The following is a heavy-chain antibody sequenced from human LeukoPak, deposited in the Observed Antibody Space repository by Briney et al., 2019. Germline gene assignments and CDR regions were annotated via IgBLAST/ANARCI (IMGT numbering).Heavy chain of an antibody. CDR2: IYYSGST. CDR1: GGSISSSSYY. CDR3: ARQGYSYGPPYYFDY. D-gene: IGHD5-18*01. J-gene: IGHJ4*02. V-gene: IGHV4-39*01. Sequence: SETLSLTCTVPGGSISSSSYYWGWIRQPPGKGLEWIGSIYYSGSTYYNPSLKSRVTISVDTSKNQFSLKLSSVTAADTAVYYCARQGYSYGPPYYFDYWGQGTLVTVSS.